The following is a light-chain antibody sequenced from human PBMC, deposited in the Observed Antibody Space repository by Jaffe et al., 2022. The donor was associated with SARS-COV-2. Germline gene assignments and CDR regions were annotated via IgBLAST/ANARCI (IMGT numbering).Light chain of an antibody. V-gene: IGKV1-9*01. J-gene: IGKJ3*01. CDR1: QGISSY. CDR3: QQLNSVIT. Sequence: DIQLTQSPSFLSASVGDRVTITCRASQGISSYLAWYQQKPGKAPKLLIYAASTLQSGVPSRFSGSGSGTEFTLTISSLQPEDFATYYCQQLNSVITFGPGTKVDIK. CDR2: AAS.